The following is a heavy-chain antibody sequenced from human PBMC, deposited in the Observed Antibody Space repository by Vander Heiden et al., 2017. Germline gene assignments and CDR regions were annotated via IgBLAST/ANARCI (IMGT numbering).Heavy chain of an antibody. CDR1: GFTFSSYG. CDR2: ISYDGSNK. D-gene: IGHD1-1*01. CDR3: AKDRKLKNWYFDL. Sequence: QVQLVEPGGGVVRPGRALRLSCAAPGFTFSSYGMHWARQAPGKGLDWVAVISYDGSNKYYADSVKGRFTISRDNSKNPLYLQMNSLRAEDTAVYYCAKDRKLKNWYFDLWGRGTLVTVSS. V-gene: IGHV3-30*18. J-gene: IGHJ2*01.